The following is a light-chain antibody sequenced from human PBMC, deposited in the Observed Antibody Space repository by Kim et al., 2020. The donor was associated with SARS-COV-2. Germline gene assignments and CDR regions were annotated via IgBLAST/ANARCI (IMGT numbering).Light chain of an antibody. CDR1: SSDVSGYTY. CDR2: DVS. Sequence: GHSMTITCTGTSSDVSGYTYVSWYQQHPGKAPKLLIYDVSNRPSGVSNRFSGSKSGNTASLTISGLQAEDEADYYGSSYTSSSTLVFGGGTKLTVL. V-gene: IGLV2-14*03. J-gene: IGLJ3*02. CDR3: SSYTSSSTLV.